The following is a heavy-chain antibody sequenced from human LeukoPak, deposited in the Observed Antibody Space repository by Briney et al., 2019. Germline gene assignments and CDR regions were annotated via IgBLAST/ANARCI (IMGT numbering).Heavy chain of an antibody. CDR2: ITSSADST. J-gene: IGHJ4*02. D-gene: IGHD3-9*01. CDR3: VADYDILTGYWSDLRL. CDR1: GFTFSNYA. V-gene: IGHV3-23*01. Sequence: GGSLRLSCAASGFTFSNYAMSWVRQTPGKGLEWVSSITSSADSTFYADSVKGRFTNSRDNSKKTLYLQMNSLRAEDTALYYCVADYDILTGYWSDLRLWRQGPLVTVSS.